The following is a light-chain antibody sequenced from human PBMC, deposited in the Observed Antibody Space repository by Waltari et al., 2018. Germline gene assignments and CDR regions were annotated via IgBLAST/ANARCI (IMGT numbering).Light chain of an antibody. Sequence: QSALTQPASVSGSPGQSNTIPCTGTSSDVRAYDYVYWYQQKPGKAPQLIIYEVRDRPPGVPNRFSGSKSGYTAFLTISGLQAEDEADYYCTSYTTSRTWVFGGGTKLTVL. V-gene: IGLV2-14*01. CDR2: EVR. CDR3: TSYTTSRTWV. J-gene: IGLJ3*02. CDR1: SSDVRAYDY.